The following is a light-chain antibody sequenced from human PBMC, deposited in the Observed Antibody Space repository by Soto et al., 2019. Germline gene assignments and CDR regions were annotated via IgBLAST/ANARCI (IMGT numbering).Light chain of an antibody. J-gene: IGLJ3*02. V-gene: IGLV2-23*01. CDR2: EGS. CDR1: SSDVGSYNL. Sequence: QSALTQPASVSGSPGQSITISCTGTSSDVGSYNLVSWYQQHPGKAPKLMIYEGSKRPSGVSNRFSGSKSGNTASLTISGLQAEDEADYYCCSYAGSTTWVFGGETKSPS. CDR3: CSYAGSTTWV.